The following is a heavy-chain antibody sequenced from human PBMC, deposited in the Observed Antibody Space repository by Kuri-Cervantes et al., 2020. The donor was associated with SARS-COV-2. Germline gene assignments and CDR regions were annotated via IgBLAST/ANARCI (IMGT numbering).Heavy chain of an antibody. CDR3: AREGGRDGYNLVDY. CDR1: GHTFTSYA. D-gene: IGHD5-24*01. Sequence: ASVKVSCKASGHTFTSYAMNWVRQAPGQGLEWMGWINTNTGNPTYAQGFTGRFVLSLDTSVSTAYLQISSLKAEDTAVYYCAREGGRDGYNLVDYWGQGTLVTVSS. V-gene: IGHV7-4-1*02. CDR2: INTNTGNP. J-gene: IGHJ4*02.